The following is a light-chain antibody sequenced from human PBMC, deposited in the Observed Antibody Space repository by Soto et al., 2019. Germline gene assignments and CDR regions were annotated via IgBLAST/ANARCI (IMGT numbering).Light chain of an antibody. CDR1: SSDVGGYNY. CDR2: AVT. CDR3: RSYTSSSTL. Sequence: QSVLTQPASVSGSPGQSITISCTGTSSDVGGYNYVSWYQQHPGKAPKLMIYAVTDRPSGVSSRFSGSKSGNTASLTISGLQAEDEADYYCRSYTSSSTLFGTGTKVT. J-gene: IGLJ1*01. V-gene: IGLV2-14*01.